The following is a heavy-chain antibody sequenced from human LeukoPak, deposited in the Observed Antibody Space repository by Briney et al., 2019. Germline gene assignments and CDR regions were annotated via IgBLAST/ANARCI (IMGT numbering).Heavy chain of an antibody. CDR3: AKGGTGYYYGMDV. CDR2: IRYDGSNK. Sequence: GGSLRLSCAASGFTFSSYGMHWVRQAPGKGLEWVAFIRYDGSNKYYADSVKGRFTTSRDNSKNTLYLQMNSLRAEDTAVYYCAKGGTGYYYGMDVWGQGTTVTVSS. V-gene: IGHV3-30*02. CDR1: GFTFSSYG. D-gene: IGHD1-26*01. J-gene: IGHJ6*02.